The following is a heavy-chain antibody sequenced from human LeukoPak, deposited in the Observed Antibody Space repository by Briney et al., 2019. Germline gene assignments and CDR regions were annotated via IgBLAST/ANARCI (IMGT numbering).Heavy chain of an antibody. CDR2: INPNSGVT. CDR1: GYTFTGYY. D-gene: IGHD3-10*01. J-gene: IGHJ4*02. V-gene: IGHV1-2*02. Sequence: ASVKVSCKASGYTFTGYYMHWVRQAPGQGLEWMGWINPNSGVTNYAQKFQGRVTMTRDTSISTAYMELGSLRSDGTAVYYCARVYYYGSGSYYGYWGQGTLVTVSS. CDR3: ARVYYYGSGSYYGY.